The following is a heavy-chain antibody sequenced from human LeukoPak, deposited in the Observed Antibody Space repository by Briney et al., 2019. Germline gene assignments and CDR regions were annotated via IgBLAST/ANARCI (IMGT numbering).Heavy chain of an antibody. D-gene: IGHD4-17*01. CDR1: GSFISYNTYY. CDR2: IDYSGGT. V-gene: IGHV4-39*01. Sequence: SETLSLTCTVSGSFISYNTYYWGWIRQPPGKGLEWIASIDYSGGTYHNPSLKSRVTLSVDTSKNQFSLKVASVTAADMATYYCARYSTVTRFDYWGQGTLVTVSS. J-gene: IGHJ4*02. CDR3: ARYSTVTRFDY.